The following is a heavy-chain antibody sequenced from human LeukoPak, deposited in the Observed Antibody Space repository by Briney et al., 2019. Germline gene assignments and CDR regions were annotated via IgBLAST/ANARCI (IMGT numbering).Heavy chain of an antibody. Sequence: GGSLRLSCAASAFTFSNYAMSWVRQAPGKGLEWVSLMSGSSTYYADSVRGRFTISRDNSKNTLYLQMNSLRAEDTAVYYCAKIGSYYVRDAFDIWGQGTMVTVSS. V-gene: IGHV3-23*01. CDR3: AKIGSYYVRDAFDI. CDR1: AFTFSNYA. D-gene: IGHD1-26*01. J-gene: IGHJ3*02. CDR2: MSGSST.